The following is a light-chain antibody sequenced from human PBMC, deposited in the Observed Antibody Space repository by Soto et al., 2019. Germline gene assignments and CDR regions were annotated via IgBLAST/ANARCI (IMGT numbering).Light chain of an antibody. Sequence: LTQSPATVSSFPGDRVTLSCRASQYINTRLAWYQHRPGQAPRLLIYQTSLRAAGIPARFSASGSGTDFTLTISDVQPEDFALYYCHQRQSWPRTFGQGTKVDIK. V-gene: IGKV3-11*01. CDR2: QTS. J-gene: IGKJ1*01. CDR3: HQRQSWPRT. CDR1: QYINTR.